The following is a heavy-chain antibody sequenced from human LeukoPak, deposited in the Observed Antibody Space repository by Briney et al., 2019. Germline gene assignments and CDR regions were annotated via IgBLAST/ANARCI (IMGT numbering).Heavy chain of an antibody. CDR3: ARASIVATIDDAFDI. J-gene: IGHJ3*02. Sequence: GGSLRLSCAASGFTFSSYSMNWVRQAPGKGLEWVSYISSSSSTIYYADSVKGRFTISRDNAKNSLYLQMNSLRAEDTAVYYCARASIVATIDDAFDIWGQGTMVTVSS. V-gene: IGHV3-48*04. CDR1: GFTFSSYS. CDR2: ISSSSSTI. D-gene: IGHD5-12*01.